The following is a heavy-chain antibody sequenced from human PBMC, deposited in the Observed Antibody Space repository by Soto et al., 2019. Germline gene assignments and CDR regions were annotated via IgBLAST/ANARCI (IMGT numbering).Heavy chain of an antibody. D-gene: IGHD2-8*01. V-gene: IGHV3-48*02. CDR3: ARDREWAFDY. Sequence: EVQLVESGGGLVQPGGSLRLSCAASGFTFSTSSMNWVRQAPGKGLEWISYIRSSSTTMYYADSVKGRFTISRDNAKNSLYLQMNSLRDEDTAVYYCARDREWAFDYWGQGTLVTVSS. CDR1: GFTFSTSS. CDR2: IRSSSTTM. J-gene: IGHJ4*02.